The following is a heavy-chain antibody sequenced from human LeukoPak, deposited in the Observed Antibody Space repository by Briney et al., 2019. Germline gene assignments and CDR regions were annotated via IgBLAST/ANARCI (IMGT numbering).Heavy chain of an antibody. CDR2: IYYSGST. D-gene: IGHD3-22*01. CDR3: ARDVSGYYLY. CDR1: GGSISSYY. J-gene: IGHJ4*02. V-gene: IGHV4-59*01. Sequence: SETLSVTCTVSGGSISSYYWSWIRQPPGKGLEWIGYIYYSGSTNYNPSLKSRVTISVDTSKNQFSLKLSSVTAADTAVYYCARDVSGYYLYWGQGTLVTVSS.